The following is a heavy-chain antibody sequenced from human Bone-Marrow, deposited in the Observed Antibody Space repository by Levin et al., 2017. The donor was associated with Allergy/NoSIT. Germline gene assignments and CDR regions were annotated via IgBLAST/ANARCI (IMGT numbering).Heavy chain of an antibody. Sequence: SETLSLTCAVYGASFSGYYWSWIRQPPGRGLEWIGEISHRESTTYNPSLKSRVTISPDTSGNQYSLRLDSVPAADTAIYYCAVFSFRYGTFDIWGQGTMVTVSS. V-gene: IGHV4-34*01. CDR3: AVFSFRYGTFDI. J-gene: IGHJ3*02. D-gene: IGHD3-16*02. CDR2: ISHREST. CDR1: GASFSGYY.